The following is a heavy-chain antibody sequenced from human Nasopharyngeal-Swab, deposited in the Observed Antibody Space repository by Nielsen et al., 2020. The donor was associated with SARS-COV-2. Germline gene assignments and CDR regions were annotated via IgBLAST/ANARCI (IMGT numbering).Heavy chain of an antibody. CDR1: GFTLTRLYA. CDR2: IGGSDEST. V-gene: IGHV3-23*01. D-gene: IGHD1-26*01. Sequence: GESLKISCAVSGFTLTRLYAMTCVRQAPGTGLEWVSSIGGSDESTFYADSWRGRFTISRDHSKKTLFLQLNSLRAEDTAIYYCAQMGLEWELRAFDVWGQGALVTVSS. CDR3: AQMGLEWELRAFDV. J-gene: IGHJ3*01.